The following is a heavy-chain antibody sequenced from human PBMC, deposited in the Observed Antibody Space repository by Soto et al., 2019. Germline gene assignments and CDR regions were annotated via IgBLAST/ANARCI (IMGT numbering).Heavy chain of an antibody. Sequence: SETLPLTYTVAWGSIISYDWSWIRQPPGKGLEWIGYVYYSGSTKYNPSLKSRVTISVDSSKNQFSLKLDSVTAADTAVYYCARLGGYYQAFDHWGQGTLVTVSS. CDR2: VYYSGST. V-gene: IGHV4-59*08. CDR3: ARLGGYYQAFDH. CDR1: WGSIISYD. D-gene: IGHD3-3*01. J-gene: IGHJ4*02.